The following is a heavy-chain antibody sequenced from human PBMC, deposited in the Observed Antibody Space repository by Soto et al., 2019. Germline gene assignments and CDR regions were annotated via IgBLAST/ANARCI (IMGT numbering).Heavy chain of an antibody. CDR3: AREENGSITMARGVITNPPYYFDY. CDR1: GGSFSGYY. CDR2: INHSGST. J-gene: IGHJ4*02. V-gene: IGHV4-34*01. Sequence: PSETLSLTCAVYGGSFSGYYWSWIRQPPGKGLEWIGEINHSGSTNYNPSLKSRVTISVDTSKNQFSLKLSSVTAADTAVYYCAREENGSITMARGVITNPPYYFDYWGQGTLVTVSS. D-gene: IGHD3-10*01.